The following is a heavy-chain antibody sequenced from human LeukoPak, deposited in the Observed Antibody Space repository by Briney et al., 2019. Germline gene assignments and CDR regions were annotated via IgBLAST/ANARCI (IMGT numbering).Heavy chain of an antibody. Sequence: ASVKVSCKASGGTFSSYAISWVLQAPGQGLEWMGGIIPIFGTANYAQKFQGRVTITADESTSTAYMELSSLRSEDTAVYYCARDGGLLRTLNWFDPWGQGTLVTVSS. CDR2: IIPIFGTA. J-gene: IGHJ5*02. D-gene: IGHD3-22*01. V-gene: IGHV1-69*13. CDR1: GGTFSSYA. CDR3: ARDGGLLRTLNWFDP.